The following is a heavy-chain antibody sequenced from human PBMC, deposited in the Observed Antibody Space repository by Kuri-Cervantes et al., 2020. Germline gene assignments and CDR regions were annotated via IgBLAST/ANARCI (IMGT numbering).Heavy chain of an antibody. V-gene: IGHV3-23*01. Sequence: GESLKISCAASGFTFSSYAMSWVRQAPGKGLEWVSAISGSGGSTYYADSVKGRFTISRDNAKNSLYLQMNSLRDEDTAVYYCAKDNVDTASIDYWGQGTLVTVSS. CDR2: ISGSGGST. CDR3: AKDNVDTASIDY. J-gene: IGHJ4*02. CDR1: GFTFSSYA. D-gene: IGHD5-18*01.